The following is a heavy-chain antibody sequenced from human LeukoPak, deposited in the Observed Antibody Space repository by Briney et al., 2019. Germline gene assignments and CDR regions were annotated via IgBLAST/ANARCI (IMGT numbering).Heavy chain of an antibody. D-gene: IGHD3-3*01. CDR2: IGGRGGST. CDR1: GSTFSSHA. V-gene: IGHV3-23*01. J-gene: IGHJ4*02. Sequence: QPGGSLRLSCAASGSTFSSHAMAWVRQAPGKGLEWVSAIGGRGGSTYYADSVKGRFTISRDNSKNMVYLQMNSLRAEDTAVYYCARDPGVVAFHYFDLWGQGTLVTVSS. CDR3: ARDPGVVAFHYFDL.